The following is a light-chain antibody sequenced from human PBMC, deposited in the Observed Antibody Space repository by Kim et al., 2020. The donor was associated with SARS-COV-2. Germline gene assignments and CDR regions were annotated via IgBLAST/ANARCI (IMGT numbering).Light chain of an antibody. CDR1: QGISSF. CDR2: AAS. Sequence: SASVGDRVTITCRASQGISSFLAWYQHKPGKAPKLLIYAASTLQSGVPSRFSGSGSGTDFTLTISSLQPEDFVTYFCQQLNSYPLTFGGGTKLEI. CDR3: QQLNSYPLT. J-gene: IGKJ4*01. V-gene: IGKV1-9*01.